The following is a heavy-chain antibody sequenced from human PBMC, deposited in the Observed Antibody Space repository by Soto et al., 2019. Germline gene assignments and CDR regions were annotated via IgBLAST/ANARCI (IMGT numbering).Heavy chain of an antibody. CDR2: IYYSGST. CDR3: AASRGYCSGGSCYAWVFDA. J-gene: IGHJ4*02. D-gene: IGHD2-15*01. V-gene: IGHV4-59*01. Sequence: QVQLQESGPGLVKPSETLSLTCTVSGASINSYYWSWIRQPPGKGLEWIGYIYYSGSTNYSPSLKSRVTLSVDTSRNQFSLKLSSVTAADTAVYYCAASRGYCSGGSCYAWVFDAWGQGTLVTVSS. CDR1: GASINSYY.